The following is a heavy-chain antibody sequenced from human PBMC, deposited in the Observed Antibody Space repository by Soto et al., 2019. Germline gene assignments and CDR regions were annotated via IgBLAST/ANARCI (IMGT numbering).Heavy chain of an antibody. V-gene: IGHV4-34*01. D-gene: IGHD3-10*01. CDR3: ARGPVLWFGELLPLQGDGGMDV. Sequence: SETLSLTCAVYGGSFSGYYWSWIRQPPGKGLEWIGEINHSGSTNYNPSLKSRVTISVDTSKNQFSLKLSSVTAADTAVYYCARGPVLWFGELLPLQGDGGMDVWGQGTTVTVS. CDR2: INHSGST. CDR1: GGSFSGYY. J-gene: IGHJ6*02.